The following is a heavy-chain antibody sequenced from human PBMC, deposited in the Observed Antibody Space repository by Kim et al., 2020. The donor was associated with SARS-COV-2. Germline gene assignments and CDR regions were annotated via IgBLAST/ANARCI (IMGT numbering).Heavy chain of an antibody. CDR2: IYSTGSA. CDR1: GGFVRTYY. J-gene: IGHJ4*02. Sequence: SETLSLTCIVSGGFVRTYYWHWIRQPAGKGLEWIGTIYSTGSANYNPSLKSRATMSINMSKNQFSLTLTSVTAADTAFYYCARDRGLTEFDSWGQGTPVPLS. CDR3: ARDRGLTEFDS. V-gene: IGHV4-4*07.